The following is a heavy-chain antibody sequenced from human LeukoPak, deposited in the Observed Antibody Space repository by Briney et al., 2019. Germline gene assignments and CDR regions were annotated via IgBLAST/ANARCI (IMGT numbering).Heavy chain of an antibody. J-gene: IGHJ4*02. CDR2: TYYRSKWYN. CDR1: GDSVSSNSAA. V-gene: IGHV6-1*01. D-gene: IGHD7-27*01. Sequence: SQTLSLTCAISGDSVSSNSAAWHWIRQSPSRALVWLGRTYYRSKWYNDYAVSVKSQITINPDTAKNQFSLQLNSVTPEDTAVYYCARGVGLTGFDYWGQGILVTVSS. CDR3: ARGVGLTGFDY.